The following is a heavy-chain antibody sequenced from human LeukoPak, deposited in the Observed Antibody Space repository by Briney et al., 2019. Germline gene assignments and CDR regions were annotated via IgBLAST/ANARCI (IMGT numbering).Heavy chain of an antibody. V-gene: IGHV4-39*07. CDR1: GGSISSSSYY. CDR2: IYYSGST. Sequence: PSGTLSLTCTVSGGSISSSSYYWGWIRQPPGKGLEWIGSIYYSGSTYYNPSLKSRVTISVDTSKNQFSLKLSSVTAADTAVYYCARLTLNGNYYYYYYMDVWGKGTTVTVSS. J-gene: IGHJ6*03. CDR3: ARLTLNGNYYYYYYMDV.